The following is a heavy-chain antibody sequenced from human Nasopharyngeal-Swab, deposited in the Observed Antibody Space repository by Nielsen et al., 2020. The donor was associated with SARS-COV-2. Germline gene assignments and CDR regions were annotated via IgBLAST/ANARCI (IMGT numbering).Heavy chain of an antibody. CDR1: VYTFTSYA. Sequence: ASVTVSCKASVYTFTSYAMHWVRQAPGQRLEWMGWINAGNGNTKYSQKFQGRVTITRDTSASTAYMELSSLRSEDTAVYYCARVIDSGDFDYWGQGTLVTVSS. CDR3: ARVIDSGDFDY. D-gene: IGHD3-16*02. J-gene: IGHJ4*02. V-gene: IGHV1-3*01. CDR2: INAGNGNT.